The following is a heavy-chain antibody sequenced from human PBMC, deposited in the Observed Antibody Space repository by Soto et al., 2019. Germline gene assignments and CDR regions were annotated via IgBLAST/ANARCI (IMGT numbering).Heavy chain of an antibody. D-gene: IGHD2-2*01. V-gene: IGHV3-7*01. Sequence: PGGSLRLSCAASGFTFSGYWMSWVRQAPGKGLEWVANIKQDGSEKYYVDSVKGRFTISRDNAKNSLYLQMNSLRAEDTAVYYCARVALDRYCSSTSCFDYYYYYYMDVWGKGTTVTVSS. CDR1: GFTFSGYW. J-gene: IGHJ6*03. CDR2: IKQDGSEK. CDR3: ARVALDRYCSSTSCFDYYYYYYMDV.